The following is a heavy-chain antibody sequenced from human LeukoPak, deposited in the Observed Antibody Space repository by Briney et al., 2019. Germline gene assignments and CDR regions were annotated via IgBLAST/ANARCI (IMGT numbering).Heavy chain of an antibody. CDR3: ARDIAVAGTDY. CDR2: IYSGGST. Sequence: PGGPLRLSCAASGFTVNSNYMSWVRQAPGKGLEWVSVIYSGGSTYYADSVKGRFTISRDNSKNTLYLQMNSLRAEDTAVYYCARDIAVAGTDYWGQGTLVTVSS. J-gene: IGHJ4*02. D-gene: IGHD6-19*01. V-gene: IGHV3-53*01. CDR1: GFTVNSNY.